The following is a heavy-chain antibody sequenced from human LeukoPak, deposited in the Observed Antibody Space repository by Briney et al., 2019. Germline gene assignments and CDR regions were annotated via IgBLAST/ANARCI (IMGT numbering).Heavy chain of an antibody. D-gene: IGHD2/OR15-2a*01. CDR3: AREGEPFNGYYYYYGMDV. Sequence: GGSLRLSCAASGFTFTSYWMSWMRQAPGKGLQWVGNIKQDGSEKYYVDSVKGRFTISRDNAKNSLYLQMNSLRAEDTAVYYCAREGEPFNGYYYYYGMDVWGQGTTVTVS. V-gene: IGHV3-7*01. CDR1: GFTFTSYW. J-gene: IGHJ6*02. CDR2: IKQDGSEK.